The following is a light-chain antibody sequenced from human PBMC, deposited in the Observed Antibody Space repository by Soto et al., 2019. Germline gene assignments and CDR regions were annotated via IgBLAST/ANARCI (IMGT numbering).Light chain of an antibody. CDR3: QQSHSVPLT. V-gene: IGKV1D-12*01. Sequence: DIPMTQSPSSVSASVGDRVTITCRASQNVRFWLAWHQQKPGKAPKSLIRSASSLQPGVPSGFSGSGSGTEFTLTITNLQPEDFATYYCQQSHSVPLTFGGGTKVEI. J-gene: IGKJ4*01. CDR1: QNVRFW. CDR2: SAS.